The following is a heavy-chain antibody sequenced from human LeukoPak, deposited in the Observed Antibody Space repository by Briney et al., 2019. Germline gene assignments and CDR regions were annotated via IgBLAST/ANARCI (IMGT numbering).Heavy chain of an antibody. CDR3: TRGQMPQGLFY. CDR1: GFSFSSSW. J-gene: IGHJ4*02. Sequence: GGSLRLSCAASGFSFSSSWMHWVRQAPGKGLVWVSRMNSDGSITTYADSVKGRFTISRDNAKNTLYLQVNSPRAEDTAVYYCTRGQMPQGLFYWGQGSLVTVSS. D-gene: IGHD2-2*01. V-gene: IGHV3-74*01. CDR2: MNSDGSIT.